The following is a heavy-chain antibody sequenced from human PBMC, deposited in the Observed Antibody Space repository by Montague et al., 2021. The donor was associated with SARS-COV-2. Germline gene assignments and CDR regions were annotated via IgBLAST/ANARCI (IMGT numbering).Heavy chain of an antibody. Sequence: PLRLSCAASGFNFNIRAIHWVRQAPGKGLEWVAVISDDGRQRFYSDSVKGRFTVSRDNSNNTLYLQLNSLKYEDTAVYFCARDSGDSHGYYYFDHWGQGTLVIVSS. J-gene: IGHJ4*02. D-gene: IGHD5-18*01. V-gene: IGHV3-30*04. CDR2: ISDDGRQR. CDR3: ARDSGDSHGYYYFDH. CDR1: GFNFNIRA.